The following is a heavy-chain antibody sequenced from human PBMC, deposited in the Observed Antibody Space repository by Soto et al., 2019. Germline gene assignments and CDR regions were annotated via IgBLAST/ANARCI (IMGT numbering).Heavy chain of an antibody. V-gene: IGHV1-69*09. Sequence: QVQLLQSGTEVKRPGSPVKVSCKTSGVSFNSYGFAWVRQALGRGLEWVGKINPASQLTNYEQRLQGRVTITADTSTRTTYMELCGLTSEDRAVYFRARMTLARLDHWGQGTLVTVSS. CDR1: GVSFNSYG. J-gene: IGHJ4*02. CDR3: ARMTLARLDH. CDR2: INPASQLT.